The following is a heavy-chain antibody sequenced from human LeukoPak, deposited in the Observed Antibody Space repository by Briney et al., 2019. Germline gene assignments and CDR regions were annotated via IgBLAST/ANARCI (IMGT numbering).Heavy chain of an antibody. CDR2: MNTNRGNT. J-gene: IGHJ6*03. CDR3: ERATPHYDFLNLYYYYYMDV. CDR1: GYTFTSYD. Sequence: ASVKVSCKASGYTFTSYDINWVRQAPGQGDWWGGWMNTNRGNTVYAQKCQSNVTITRNTSISTAYTELSSLRSEDTAVYYCERATPHYDFLNLYYYYYMDVWGKGTTVTVSS. D-gene: IGHD3-9*01. V-gene: IGHV1-8*01.